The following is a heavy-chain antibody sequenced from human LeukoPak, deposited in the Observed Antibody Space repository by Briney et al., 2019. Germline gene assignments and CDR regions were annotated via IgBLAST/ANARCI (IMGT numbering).Heavy chain of an antibody. Sequence: SETLSLTCAVYGGSFSGYYWSWIRQPPGKGLEWIGEINHNGSTNYNPSLKSRVTISVDTSKNQFSLKLSSVTAADTAVYYCARGRIHYYGSGSPFDYWGQGTLVTVSS. CDR2: INHNGST. CDR3: ARGRIHYYGSGSPFDY. V-gene: IGHV4-34*01. CDR1: GGSFSGYY. J-gene: IGHJ4*02. D-gene: IGHD3-10*01.